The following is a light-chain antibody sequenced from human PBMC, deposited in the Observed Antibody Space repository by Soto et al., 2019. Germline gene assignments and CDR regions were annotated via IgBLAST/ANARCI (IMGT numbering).Light chain of an antibody. CDR2: EVT. CDR3: SSYTNINTRACV. Sequence: QSFLTQHASVSGSPGQSITISCTGTSGDIGSYNRVSWYQQHPGKAPKLIIYEVTDRPSGVSNRFSGSKSGNTASLTISGLQAEDEAEYYCSSYTNINTRACVFGTGTKVTVL. J-gene: IGLJ1*01. CDR1: SGDIGSYNR. V-gene: IGLV2-14*01.